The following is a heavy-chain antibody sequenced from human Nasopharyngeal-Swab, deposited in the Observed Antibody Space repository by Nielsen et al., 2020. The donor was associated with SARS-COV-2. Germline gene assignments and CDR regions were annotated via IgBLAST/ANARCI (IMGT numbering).Heavy chain of an antibody. CDR2: ISSSSSYI. CDR3: ARDHLMTVTIPYYYYGMDV. D-gene: IGHD4-11*01. J-gene: IGHJ6*02. Sequence: GGSLRLSCAASGFTFSSYSMNWVRQAPGKGLEWVSSISSSSSYIYYADSVKGRLTISRDNAKNSLYLQMNSLRAEDTAVYYCARDHLMTVTIPYYYYGMDVWGQGTTVTVSS. CDR1: GFTFSSYS. V-gene: IGHV3-21*01.